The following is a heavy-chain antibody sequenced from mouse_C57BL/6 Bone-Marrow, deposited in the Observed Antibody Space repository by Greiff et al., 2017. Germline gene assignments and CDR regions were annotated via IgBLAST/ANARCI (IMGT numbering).Heavy chain of an antibody. Sequence: VQLQQPGAELVMPGASVKLSCKASGSTFTSYWMPWVSQRPGQGLEWIGAIVPFDGYTNYNQKFKGKSTLTVDKSSSTAYRQLSSLTTEDSAVYYCATRWFADWGQGTMVTVSA. J-gene: IGHJ3*01. CDR1: GSTFTSYW. V-gene: IGHV1-69*01. CDR2: IVPFDGYT. CDR3: ATRWFAD.